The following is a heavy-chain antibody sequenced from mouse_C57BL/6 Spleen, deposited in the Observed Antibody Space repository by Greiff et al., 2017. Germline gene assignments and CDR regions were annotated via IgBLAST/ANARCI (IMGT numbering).Heavy chain of an antibody. CDR1: GFSLTSYG. V-gene: IGHV2-6-1*01. Sequence: VQRVESGPGLVAPSQSLSITCTVSGFSLTSYGVHWVRQPPGKGLEWLVVIWSDGSTTYNTALKSRLSISKDNSKSQVFLKMNSLQTDDTAMYYCARHSGTGYYFDYWGQGTTLTVSS. CDR2: IWSDGST. D-gene: IGHD4-1*01. J-gene: IGHJ2*01. CDR3: ARHSGTGYYFDY.